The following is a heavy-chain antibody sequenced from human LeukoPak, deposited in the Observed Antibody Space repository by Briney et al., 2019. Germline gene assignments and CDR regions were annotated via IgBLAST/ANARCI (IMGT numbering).Heavy chain of an antibody. J-gene: IGHJ4*02. D-gene: IGHD5-24*01. Sequence: ASVKVSCKASGYTFTSYGISWVRQAPGQGLEWMGWISAYNGNTNYAQKLQGRVTMTTDTSTSTAYMELRSLRSDDTAVYYCARGYRRDGYNPPFDYWGQGTLVTVSS. V-gene: IGHV1-18*01. CDR2: ISAYNGNT. CDR3: ARGYRRDGYNPPFDY. CDR1: GYTFTSYG.